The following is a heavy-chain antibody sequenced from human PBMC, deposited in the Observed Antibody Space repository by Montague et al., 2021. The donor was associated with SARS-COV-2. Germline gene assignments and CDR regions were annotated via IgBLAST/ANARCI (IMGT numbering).Heavy chain of an antibody. CDR2: ISYSGST. V-gene: IGHV4-39*07. D-gene: IGHD3-10*01. CDR1: GGSIRSSSHF. CDR3: GLGRGFAVGNHYYYSHDLDV. J-gene: IGHJ6*02. Sequence: SETLSLTCTVSGGSIRSSSHFWGWFRQPPGQRLEWIGTISYSGSTYYSPSLKSRVIISADTSKNQFSLNLRSVTAADTAVYFCGLGRGFAVGNHYYYSHDLDVWGQGTTVTVSS.